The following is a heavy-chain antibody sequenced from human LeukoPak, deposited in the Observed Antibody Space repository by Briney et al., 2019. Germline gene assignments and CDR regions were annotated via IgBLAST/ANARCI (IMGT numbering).Heavy chain of an antibody. Sequence: EPLSLTCTVSGGSVSSTSYYWSWIRPPPGKGLEWIGYIYYSGSTNYNPSLKSRVTISVDTSKNQFSLKLSSVTAADTAVYYCARENRPFCPFAFWGQGVLVTVSS. V-gene: IGHV4-61*01. CDR1: GGSVSSTSYY. J-gene: IGHJ4*02. CDR3: ARENRPFCPFAF. D-gene: IGHD2/OR15-2a*01. CDR2: IYYSGST.